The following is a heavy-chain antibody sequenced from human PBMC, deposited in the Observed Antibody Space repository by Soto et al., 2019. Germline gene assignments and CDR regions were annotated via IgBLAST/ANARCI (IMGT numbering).Heavy chain of an antibody. Sequence: EVQLVESGGGLVKPGGSLRLSCAASGFTFSSYSMNWVRQAPGKGLEWVSSISSSTSYIYYADSVKGRFTISRDNAKNSLYLQMTSLRAEATAVYYCARMGSVTTFSWSDYYYGMDVWDQGTTVTVSS. CDR3: ARMGSVTTFSWSDYYYGMDV. J-gene: IGHJ6*02. V-gene: IGHV3-21*01. CDR1: GFTFSSYS. D-gene: IGHD4-17*01. CDR2: ISSSTSYI.